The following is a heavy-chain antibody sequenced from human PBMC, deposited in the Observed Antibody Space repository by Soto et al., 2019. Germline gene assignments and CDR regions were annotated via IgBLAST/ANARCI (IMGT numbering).Heavy chain of an antibody. CDR1: GGSISSSSYY. J-gene: IGHJ4*02. V-gene: IGHV4-39*01. CDR3: ARHRSLLRFLEWLFDY. CDR2: IYYSGST. D-gene: IGHD3-3*01. Sequence: SETLSLTCTVSGGSISSSSYYWGWIRQPPGKGLEWIGSIYYSGSTYYNPSLKSRLTISVDTSKNQFSLKRSSVTAADTAVYYCARHRSLLRFLEWLFDYWGQGTLVTVSS.